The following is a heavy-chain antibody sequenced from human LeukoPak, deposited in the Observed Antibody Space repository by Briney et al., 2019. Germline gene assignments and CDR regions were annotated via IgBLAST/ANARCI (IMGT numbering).Heavy chain of an antibody. J-gene: IGHJ4*02. V-gene: IGHV3-48*03. CDR1: GLTFSSYE. Sequence: GGSPRLSCAASGLTFSSYEMNWVRQAPGKGLECVSYISRSGSTIYYADSVKGRFTISRDNSKNTLYLQMNSLRAEDTAVYYCARESESYDSSGSTFKYWGQGTLVTVSS. CDR3: ARESESYDSSGSTFKY. D-gene: IGHD3-22*01. CDR2: ISRSGSTI.